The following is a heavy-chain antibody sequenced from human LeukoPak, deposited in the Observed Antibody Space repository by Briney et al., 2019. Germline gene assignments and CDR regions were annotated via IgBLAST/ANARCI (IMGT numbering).Heavy chain of an antibody. CDR1: GASMSSSTYY. V-gene: IGHV4-39*07. CDR2: FYYSGNT. D-gene: IGHD3-3*01. J-gene: IGHJ4*02. Sequence: SETLSLTCIVSGASMSSSTYYWGWIRQPPGKGLEWIGSFYYSGNTYYNPSLKSRVSISVDTSKNHFSLKVTSVTAADTAVYYCARVHYDFWCGYPDFWGQGTLVTVSS. CDR3: ARVHYDFWCGYPDF.